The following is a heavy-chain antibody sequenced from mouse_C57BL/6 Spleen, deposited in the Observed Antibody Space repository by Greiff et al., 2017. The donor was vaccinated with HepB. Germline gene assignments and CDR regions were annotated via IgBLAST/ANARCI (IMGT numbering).Heavy chain of an antibody. CDR3: ARYYYGSSFSAY. CDR1: GYTFTSYW. V-gene: IGHV1-64*01. CDR2: FHPNSGST. Sequence: VQLQQPGAELVKPGASVKLSCKASGYTFTSYWMHWVKQRPGQGLEWIGMFHPNSGSTNYNEKFKSKATLTVDKSSSTAYMQLSSLTSEDSAVYYCARYYYGSSFSAYWGQGTLVTVSA. J-gene: IGHJ3*01. D-gene: IGHD1-1*01.